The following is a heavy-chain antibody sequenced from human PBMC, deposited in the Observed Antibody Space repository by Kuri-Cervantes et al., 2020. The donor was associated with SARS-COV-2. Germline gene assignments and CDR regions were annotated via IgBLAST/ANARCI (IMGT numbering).Heavy chain of an antibody. CDR2: ISSSSSYI. CDR3: ARDHTITGTTFD. V-gene: IGHV3-21*01. CDR1: RFTFNNYG. Sequence: GESLKISCAASRFTFNNYGMNWVRQAPGKGLEWVSSISSSSSYIYYADSVKGRFTISRDNAKNSLYLQMNSLRAEDTAVYYCARDHTITGTTFDWGQGTLVTVSS. J-gene: IGHJ4*02. D-gene: IGHD1-20*01.